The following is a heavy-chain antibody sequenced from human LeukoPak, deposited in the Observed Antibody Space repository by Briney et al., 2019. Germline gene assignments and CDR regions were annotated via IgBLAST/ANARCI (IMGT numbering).Heavy chain of an antibody. CDR2: IYHSGST. D-gene: IGHD3-22*01. CDR1: GGSISSGGYY. CDR3: ARALSGFPFGY. J-gene: IGHJ4*02. V-gene: IGHV4-30-2*01. Sequence: SETLSLTCTVSGGSISSGGYYWSWIRQPPGKGLEWIGYIYHSGSTYYNPSLKSRVTISVDRSKNQFSLKLSSVTAADTAVYYCARALSGFPFGYWGQGTLVTVSS.